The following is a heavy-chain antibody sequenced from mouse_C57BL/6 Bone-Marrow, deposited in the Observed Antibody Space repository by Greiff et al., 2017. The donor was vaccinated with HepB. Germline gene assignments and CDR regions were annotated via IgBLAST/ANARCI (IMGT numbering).Heavy chain of an antibody. CDR3: ARWITTVPHWYFDV. J-gene: IGHJ1*03. CDR2: IDPSDSYT. CDR1: GYTFTSYW. Sequence: VQLQQPGAELVRPGTSVKLSCKASGYTFTSYWMHWVKQRPGQGLEWIGVIDPSDSYTNYNQKFKGKATLTVDTSSSTAYMQLSSLTSEDSAVYYCARWITTVPHWYFDVWGTGTTVTVSS. D-gene: IGHD1-1*01. V-gene: IGHV1-59*01.